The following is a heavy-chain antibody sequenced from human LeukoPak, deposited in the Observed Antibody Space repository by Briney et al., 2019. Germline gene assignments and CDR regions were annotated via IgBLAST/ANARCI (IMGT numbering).Heavy chain of an antibody. J-gene: IGHJ4*02. V-gene: IGHV3-30*02. CDR3: ANQRGCSSTSCYLIDY. CDR2: TRYDGSNK. CDR1: GFTFSSYG. Sequence: GGSLRLSCAASGFTFSSYGMHWVRQAPGKGLEWVAFTRYDGSNKYYADSVKGRFTISRDNSKNTLYLQMNSLRAEDTAVYYCANQRGCSSTSCYLIDYWGQGTLVTVSS. D-gene: IGHD2-2*01.